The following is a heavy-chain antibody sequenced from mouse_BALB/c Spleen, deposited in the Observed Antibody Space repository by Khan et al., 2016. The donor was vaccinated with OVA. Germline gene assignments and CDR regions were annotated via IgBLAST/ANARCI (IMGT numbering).Heavy chain of an antibody. V-gene: IGHV1-26*01. D-gene: IGHD2-14*01. CDR2: VNPNTGGS. J-gene: IGHJ3*01. CDR3: ARGYDFFAY. Sequence: IQLVQSGPDLVKPGASVKISCKASGYSFTLYYMTWVKQSHGKSLEWIGRVNPNTGGSDYNQEFKGKAILTVDKSSNTAYMELHSLTSDDSAVYYCARGYDFFAYWGQGTLVTVSA. CDR1: GYSFTLYY.